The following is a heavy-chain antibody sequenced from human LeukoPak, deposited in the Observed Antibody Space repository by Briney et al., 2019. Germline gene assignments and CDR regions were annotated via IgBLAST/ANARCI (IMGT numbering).Heavy chain of an antibody. V-gene: IGHV3-7*01. J-gene: IGHJ4*02. Sequence: PGGSLRLSCAASGFTFSGAWMAYIRQAPGQGLEWVAHIKQDGGEKYYVDSVKGRFTISRDNSKNSLYLQMNSLRAEDTAIYYCARWYDSSGYPDYWGQGTLVTVSS. CDR3: ARWYDSSGYPDY. D-gene: IGHD3-22*01. CDR2: IKQDGGEK. CDR1: GFTFSGAW.